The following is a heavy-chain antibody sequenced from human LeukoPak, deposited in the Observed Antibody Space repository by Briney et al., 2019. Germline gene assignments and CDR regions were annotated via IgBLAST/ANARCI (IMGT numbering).Heavy chain of an antibody. J-gene: IGHJ6*03. CDR2: IRYDGSHK. CDR1: GFTFNKYN. V-gene: IGHV3-30*02. CDR3: VKDREVATFFYYYMDV. Sequence: RPGGSLRLSCATSGFTFNKYNMYWVRQAPGKGLEWVTFIRYDGSHKYYADSVKGRFSISRDNSNNTLYLQMNSLKGEDTAIYYCVKDREVATFFYYYMDVWGNGTTVTISS. D-gene: IGHD5-12*01.